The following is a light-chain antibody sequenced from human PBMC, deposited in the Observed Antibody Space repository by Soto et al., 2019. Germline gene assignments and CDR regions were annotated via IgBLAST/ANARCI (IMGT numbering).Light chain of an antibody. CDR3: QQRSNWPRYT. Sequence: EIVLTQSPATLSLSPGERATLSCRASQGVISYLAWYQQKPGQAPRLLIYDASNRATGIPARFSGSGSGTDFTLNISSLEPEDFAVYFCQQRSNWPRYTFGQGTKLEIK. V-gene: IGKV3-11*01. CDR2: DAS. CDR1: QGVISY. J-gene: IGKJ2*01.